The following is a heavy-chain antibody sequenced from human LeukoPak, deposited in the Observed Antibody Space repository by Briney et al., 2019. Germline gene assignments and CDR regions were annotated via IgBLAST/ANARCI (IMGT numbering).Heavy chain of an antibody. CDR2: IRSKARNYAT. D-gene: IGHD6-6*01. CDR3: TVSYASSSPGGY. Sequence: GGSLRLSCAASGFTLSGSSVHWVRQASGKGLELVGRIRSKARNYATSYASSVKGRFTVSRADSKNTSYLQMNSLETEDTALYYCTVSYASSSPGGYWGQGTLVTVSS. CDR1: GFTLSGSS. J-gene: IGHJ4*02. V-gene: IGHV3-73*01.